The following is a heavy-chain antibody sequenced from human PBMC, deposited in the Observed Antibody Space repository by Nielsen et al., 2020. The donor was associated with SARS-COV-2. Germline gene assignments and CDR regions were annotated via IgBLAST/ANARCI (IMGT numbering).Heavy chain of an antibody. V-gene: IGHV1-24*01. CDR3: ATDSPIGVVIYALAH. CDR2: FDPQDGET. Sequence: ASVKVSCKVSGGALTLFSMHWVRQAPGKGLEWMGEFDPQDGETTYAQKFQGRVTMTEDTSIDTAYLDLNGLTSDDTAIYFCATDSPIGVVIYALAHWGQGTPVTASS. J-gene: IGHJ4*02. D-gene: IGHD3-3*01. CDR1: GGALTLFS.